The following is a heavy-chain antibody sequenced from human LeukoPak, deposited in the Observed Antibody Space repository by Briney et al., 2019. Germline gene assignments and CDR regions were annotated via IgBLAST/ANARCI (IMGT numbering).Heavy chain of an antibody. V-gene: IGHV3-23*01. CDR1: GFTFSSYT. Sequence: PGGSLRLSCTASGFTFSSYTMSWVRQAPGEGLEWLSAINGRGITYYAGSVKGRFTISRDNSENTLYLQMNSLTVDDTAVYFCAKERQTGHYFTSDYWGQGTLVTVSS. CDR2: INGRGIT. J-gene: IGHJ4*02. D-gene: IGHD1-14*01. CDR3: AKERQTGHYFTSDY.